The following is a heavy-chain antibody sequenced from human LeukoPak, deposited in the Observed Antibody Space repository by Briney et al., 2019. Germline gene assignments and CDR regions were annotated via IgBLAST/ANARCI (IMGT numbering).Heavy chain of an antibody. J-gene: IGHJ4*02. Sequence: ASVKVSCKASGYTFTSHYLHWVRQAPGQGLEWMGIINPSGGSTTYAQKFQGRVTMTRDTSTSTVYMELSSLRSEDTAVYYCAKARTGDTDYWGQGTLVTVSS. CDR3: AKARTGDTDY. D-gene: IGHD7-27*01. V-gene: IGHV1-46*01. CDR1: GYTFTSHY. CDR2: INPSGGST.